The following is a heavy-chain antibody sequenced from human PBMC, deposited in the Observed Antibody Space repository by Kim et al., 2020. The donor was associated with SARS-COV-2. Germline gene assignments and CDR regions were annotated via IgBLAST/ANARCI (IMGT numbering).Heavy chain of an antibody. CDR1: GFTFSSFT. V-gene: IGHV3-23*01. Sequence: GGSLRLSCAASGFTFSSFTMSWVRQAPGKGLEWVSAWVVGGGGHTYYADSVKGRFTISRDNSKNTLYLQINSLRAEDTAVYYCAKNTARSFEYWGQGTLVPVSS. CDR3: AKNTARSFEY. J-gene: IGHJ4*02. CDR2: WVVGGGGHT.